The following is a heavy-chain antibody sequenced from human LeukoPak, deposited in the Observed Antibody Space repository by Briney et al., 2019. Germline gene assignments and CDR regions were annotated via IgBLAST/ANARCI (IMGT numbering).Heavy chain of an antibody. V-gene: IGHV3-48*03. D-gene: IGHD3-3*01. CDR2: ISSSGSTI. CDR3: ARGYDFWSGYSGFDY. Sequence: GGSLRLSCAASGFTFSSYEMNWVRQAPGKGLEWVSYISSSGSTIYYEDSVKGRFTISRDNAKNSLYLQMNSLRAEDTAVYYCARGYDFWSGYSGFDYWGQGTLVTVSS. CDR1: GFTFSSYE. J-gene: IGHJ4*02.